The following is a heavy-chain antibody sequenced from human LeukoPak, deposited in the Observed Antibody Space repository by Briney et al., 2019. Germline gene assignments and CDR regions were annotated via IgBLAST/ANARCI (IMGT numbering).Heavy chain of an antibody. V-gene: IGHV1-2*02. J-gene: IGHJ4*02. Sequence: GASVKVSCKASGYTFTGYYMHWVRQAPGQGLEWMGWINANSGGTDYAQKFQDRVTMTRDTSIGTAYMELSRLRSDDTAVYYCARDGHGGNSFDYWGQGTLVTVSS. CDR1: GYTFTGYY. CDR2: INANSGGT. CDR3: ARDGHGGNSFDY. D-gene: IGHD4-23*01.